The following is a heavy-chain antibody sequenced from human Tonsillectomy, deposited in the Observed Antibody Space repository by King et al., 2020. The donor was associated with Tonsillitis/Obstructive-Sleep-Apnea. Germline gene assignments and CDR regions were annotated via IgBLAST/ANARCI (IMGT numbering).Heavy chain of an antibody. V-gene: IGHV3-48*02. D-gene: IGHD2-8*01. J-gene: IGHJ4*02. CDR2: ISSSSSTI. CDR3: ARDRGCTNGVCYPLQSPQDY. CDR1: GFTFSSYS. Sequence: DVQLVESGGGLVQPGGSLRLSCAASGFTFSSYSMNWVRQAPGKGLEWVSYISSSSSTIYYADSVKGRFTISRDNAKNSLYLQMNSLRDEDTAVYYCARDRGCTNGVCYPLQSPQDYWGQGTLVTVSS.